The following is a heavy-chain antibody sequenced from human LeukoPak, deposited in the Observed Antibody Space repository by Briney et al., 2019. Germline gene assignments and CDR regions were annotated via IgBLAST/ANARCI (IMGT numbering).Heavy chain of an antibody. V-gene: IGHV3-9*01. CDR1: GYSFKDYG. D-gene: IGHD1-26*01. J-gene: IGHJ6*02. Sequence: GGSLRLSCAATGYSFKDYGMHWVRHPPGKGLEWVSDINWNGGGTDYADSVKGRFTIFRDNAKNSLYLQLSSLRPEDTALYYCAKHLTATNTYIFFGLDVWGQGTSVTVSS. CDR3: AKHLTATNTYIFFGLDV. CDR2: INWNGGGT.